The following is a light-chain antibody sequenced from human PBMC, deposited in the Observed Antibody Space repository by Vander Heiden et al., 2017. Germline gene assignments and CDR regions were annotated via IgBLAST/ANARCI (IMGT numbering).Light chain of an antibody. CDR3: RQALQTPRT. CDR1: QSLLHSNGYNY. J-gene: IGKJ1*01. Sequence: DLLMTLSPLSLPVTPGEPASISCRSSQSLLHSNGYNYLDWYLQKPGQSPQLLIYLGSNRASGVPDRFSGSGSGTDFTLKISRVEAEDVGVYYCRQALQTPRTFGQGTKVEIK. CDR2: LGS. V-gene: IGKV2-28*01.